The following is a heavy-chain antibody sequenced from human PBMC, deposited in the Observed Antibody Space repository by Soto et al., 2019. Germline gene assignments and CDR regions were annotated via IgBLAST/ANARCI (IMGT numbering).Heavy chain of an antibody. CDR1: GYTFTSYG. CDR3: ASVAYCGGDCPSPYWYFDL. CDR2: ISAYNGNT. J-gene: IGHJ2*01. V-gene: IGHV1-18*01. Sequence: GASVKVSCKASGYTFTSYGISWVRQAPGQGLEWMGWISAYNGNTNYAQKLQGRVTITTDESTSTAYMELSSLRSEDTAVYYCASVAYCGGDCPSPYWYFDLWGRGTLVTVSS. D-gene: IGHD2-21*02.